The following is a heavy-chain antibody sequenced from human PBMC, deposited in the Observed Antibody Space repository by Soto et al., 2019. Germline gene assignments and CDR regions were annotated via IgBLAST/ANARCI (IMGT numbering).Heavy chain of an antibody. CDR2: VNPSGGHT. V-gene: IGHV1-46*01. J-gene: IGHJ4*02. Sequence: QVQLVQYGAEVKTPGASVKVSCKASGDTFTDYYIHWVRQDPGQGLEWMGTVNPSGGHTTYAMHFLGSMPMTRDTSTSTLYLELTSLTSEDTAVYYCARGGNVVVVTAALDFWGQGTLVTVSS. CDR1: GDTFTDYY. CDR3: ARGGNVVVVTAALDF. D-gene: IGHD2-21*02.